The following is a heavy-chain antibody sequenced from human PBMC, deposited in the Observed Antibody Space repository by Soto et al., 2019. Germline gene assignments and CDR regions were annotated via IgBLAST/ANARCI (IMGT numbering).Heavy chain of an antibody. J-gene: IGHJ4*02. D-gene: IGHD2-2*01. CDR2: INHSGST. CDR1: GGSFSGYY. CDR3: ARRKTRSGRDIVVVPSAPGFDY. V-gene: IGHV4-34*01. Sequence: SETLSLTCAVYGGSFSGYYWSWIRQPPGKGLEWIGEINHSGSTNYNPSLKSRVTISVDTSKNQFSLKLSSVTAADTAVYYCARRKTRSGRDIVVVPSAPGFDYWGQGTLVTVSS.